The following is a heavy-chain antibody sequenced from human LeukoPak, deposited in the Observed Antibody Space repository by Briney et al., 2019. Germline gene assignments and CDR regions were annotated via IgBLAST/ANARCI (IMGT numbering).Heavy chain of an antibody. CDR2: ITYNSGTI. CDR3: ARDSGYSYADDY. V-gene: IGHV3-48*02. Sequence: GGSVTLSCAPCGVTFRSYAVQCPPQPRGKAREGVSYITYNSGTILYADCVKGRLTISRDDAKDSLYLQMSSLRDEDTAVYYCARDSGYSYADDYWGQGTRGTVSS. D-gene: IGHD5-18*01. J-gene: IGHJ4*02. CDR1: GVTFRSYA.